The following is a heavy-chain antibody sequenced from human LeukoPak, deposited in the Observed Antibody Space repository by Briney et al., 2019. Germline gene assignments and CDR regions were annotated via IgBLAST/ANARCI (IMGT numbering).Heavy chain of an antibody. D-gene: IGHD3-16*02. CDR2: IHYTGTT. V-gene: IGHV4-59*01. Sequence: SETLSLTCTVSGGSISPYYWTWIRQPPGKGLEWIGYIHYTGTTNYNPSLKNRVTISVDTSKNQFSLRLSSVTAAGTAVYYCARDSLHEYVWGSYRFFDYWGQGTLVTVSS. J-gene: IGHJ4*02. CDR1: GGSISPYY. CDR3: ARDSLHEYVWGSYRFFDY.